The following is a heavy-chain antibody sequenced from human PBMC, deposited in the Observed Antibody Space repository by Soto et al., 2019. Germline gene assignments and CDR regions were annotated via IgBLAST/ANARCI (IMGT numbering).Heavy chain of an antibody. V-gene: IGHV1-18*01. D-gene: IGHD6-13*01. Sequence: ASVKVSCKASGYTFSRYGISWVRQAPGQGLEWMGWISGYNGDTKYAQKPQGRVTMTTDTSTSTAYMELRSLRSDDTAVYYCARDLGQQLVDYWGQGTLVNVSS. J-gene: IGHJ4*02. CDR2: ISGYNGDT. CDR3: ARDLGQQLVDY. CDR1: GYTFSRYG.